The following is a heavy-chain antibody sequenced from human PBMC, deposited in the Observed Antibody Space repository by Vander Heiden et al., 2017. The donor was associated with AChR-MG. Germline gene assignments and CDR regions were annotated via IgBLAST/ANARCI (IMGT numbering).Heavy chain of an antibody. V-gene: IGHV3-23*01. CDR1: GFTFSRYA. CDR3: AAGEPTYYYGSGSYYTFDY. J-gene: IGHJ4*02. Sequence: EVQLLESGGGLVQPGGSLRLSCAASGFTFSRYAMSWVRQAPGKGLEWVSAISGSGGSTYYADSVKGRFTISRDNSKNTLYLQMNSLRAEDTAVYYCAAGEPTYYYGSGSYYTFDYWGQGTLVTVSS. CDR2: ISGSGGST. D-gene: IGHD3-10*01.